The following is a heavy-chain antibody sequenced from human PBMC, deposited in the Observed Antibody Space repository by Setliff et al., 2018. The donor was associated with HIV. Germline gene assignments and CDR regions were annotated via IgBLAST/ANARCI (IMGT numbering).Heavy chain of an antibody. Sequence: LTCAVSGYSISSGYYWGWIRQSPGKGLEWVSSISSSGNYIYYADSVKARFTISRDNAKKSLYLQMNSLRAEDTAVYYCARDRDQGYSSGWPRDWGQGTLVTVS. CDR1: GYSISSGYY. CDR3: ARDRDQGYSSGWPRD. J-gene: IGHJ4*02. CDR2: ISSSGNYI. V-gene: IGHV3-11*04. D-gene: IGHD6-19*01.